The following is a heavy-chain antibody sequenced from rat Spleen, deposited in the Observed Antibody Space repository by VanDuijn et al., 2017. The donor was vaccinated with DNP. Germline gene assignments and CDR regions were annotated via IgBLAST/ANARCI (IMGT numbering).Heavy chain of an antibody. CDR1: GFTFSNYY. D-gene: IGHD1-4*01. J-gene: IGHJ3*01. Sequence: EVQLVESGGGLVQPGGSLKLSCAASGFTFSNYYMAWVRQAPTKGLEWVASISTGGGNTYYRDSVKGRFTISRDDAKSSLYLQMNSLKSEDTATYYCARSRLPGYYPFACWGQGTLVTVSS. V-gene: IGHV5-25*01. CDR2: ISTGGGNT. CDR3: ARSRLPGYYPFAC.